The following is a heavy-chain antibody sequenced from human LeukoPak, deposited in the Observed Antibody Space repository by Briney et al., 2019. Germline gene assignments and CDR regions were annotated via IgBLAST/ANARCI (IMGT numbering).Heavy chain of an antibody. D-gene: IGHD1-26*01. J-gene: IGHJ5*02. CDR1: GGSISSDGYS. CDR3: ARRRVGAISSYNWFDP. Sequence: PSQTLSLTCAVSGGSISSDGYSWSWIRQPPGKGLEWIGYIYHSGSTYYNPSLKSRVTISVDTSKNQFSLKLNSVTAADTAVYYCARRRVGAISSYNWFDPWGQGTLVTVSS. V-gene: IGHV4-30-2*01. CDR2: IYHSGST.